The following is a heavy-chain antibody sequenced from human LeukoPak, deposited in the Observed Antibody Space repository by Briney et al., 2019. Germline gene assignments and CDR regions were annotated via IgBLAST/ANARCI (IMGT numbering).Heavy chain of an antibody. CDR2: IYYSGST. Sequence: SETLSLTCTVSGGSISSYYWSWIRQPPGKGLEWIGYIYYSGSTNYNPSLKSRVTISVDTSKNQFSLKLSSVTAADTAVYYCAREGPYGYLDYWGQGILVTVSS. V-gene: IGHV4-59*01. CDR3: AREGPYGYLDY. J-gene: IGHJ4*02. CDR1: GGSISSYY. D-gene: IGHD4-17*01.